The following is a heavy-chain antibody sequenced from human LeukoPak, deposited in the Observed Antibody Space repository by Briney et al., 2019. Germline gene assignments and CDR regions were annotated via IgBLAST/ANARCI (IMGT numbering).Heavy chain of an antibody. CDR2: ISWNSGSV. Sequence: PGGSLRLSCAASGFTFSNHGMNWVRQAPGKGLEWVSGISWNSGSVGYADSVKGRFTISRDNAKNSLYLQMNSLRAEDTALYYCAKATVTTYYFDYWGQGTLVTVSS. CDR1: GFTFSNHG. V-gene: IGHV3-9*01. J-gene: IGHJ4*02. D-gene: IGHD4-17*01. CDR3: AKATVTTYYFDY.